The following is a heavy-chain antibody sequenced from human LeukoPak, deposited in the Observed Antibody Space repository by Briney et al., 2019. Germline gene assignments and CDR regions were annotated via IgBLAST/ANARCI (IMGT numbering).Heavy chain of an antibody. CDR2: IYYSGST. V-gene: IGHV4-59*01. Sequence: SETLSLTCTVSGDSTSIYYWSWIRQPPGKGLEWIGYIYYSGSTNYNPSLKSRVTISVDTSKNQFSLKLSSVTAADTAVYYCAREGVSSGFFDYWGQGTLVTVSS. D-gene: IGHD3-22*01. J-gene: IGHJ4*02. CDR3: AREGVSSGFFDY. CDR1: GDSTSIYY.